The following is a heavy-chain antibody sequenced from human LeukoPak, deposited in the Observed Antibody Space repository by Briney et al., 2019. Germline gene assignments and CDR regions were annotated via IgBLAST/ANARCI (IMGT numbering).Heavy chain of an antibody. CDR3: ARRSCCSGSYYYFDY. Sequence: GESLKISCKGSGYSFTSYWIIWVRQMPGKGLEWMGRIDPSDSYTKYSPSFQGHVTISADKSINTAYLEWSSLKASDTATYYCARRSCCSGSYYYFDYWGQGTLVTVSS. CDR1: GYSFTSYW. J-gene: IGHJ4*02. D-gene: IGHD3-10*02. V-gene: IGHV5-10-1*01. CDR2: IDPSDSYT.